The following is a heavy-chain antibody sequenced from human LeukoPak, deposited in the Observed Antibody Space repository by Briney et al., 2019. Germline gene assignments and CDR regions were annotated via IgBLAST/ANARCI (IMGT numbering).Heavy chain of an antibody. CDR2: IGGSGAGT. CDR1: GFTFSSYA. D-gene: IGHD2-15*01. Sequence: GGSLRLSCAASGFTFSSYAMSWVRQAPGKGLEWVSAIGGSGAGTYYADSVKGRFTISRDNAKNSLYLQTNSLRAEDTAVYYCARGVGGYCSGGSCYADYWGQGTLVTVSS. V-gene: IGHV3-23*01. J-gene: IGHJ4*02. CDR3: ARGVGGYCSGGSCYADY.